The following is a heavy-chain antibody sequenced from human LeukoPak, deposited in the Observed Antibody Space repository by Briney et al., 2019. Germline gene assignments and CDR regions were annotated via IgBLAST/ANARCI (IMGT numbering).Heavy chain of an antibody. V-gene: IGHV4-38-2*01. CDR1: GYSISSGYY. J-gene: IGHJ6*03. CDR3: ARLGHHDFWSGYYREYYYYYMDV. D-gene: IGHD3-3*01. CDR2: IYHSGST. Sequence: SETLSLTCAVSGYSISSGYYWGWIRQPPGKGVEWIGSIYHSGSTYYNPSLKSRVTISVDTSKNQFSLKLSSVTAADTAVYYCARLGHHDFWSGYYREYYYYYMDVWGKGTTVTVSS.